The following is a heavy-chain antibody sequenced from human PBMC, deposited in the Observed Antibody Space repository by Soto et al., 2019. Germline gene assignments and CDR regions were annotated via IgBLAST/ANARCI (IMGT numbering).Heavy chain of an antibody. J-gene: IGHJ4*02. V-gene: IGHV1-69*13. Sequence: SVKVSCKASGGTFSSYAISWVRQAPGQGLEWMGGIIPIFGTANYAQKFQGRVTITADESTSTAYMELSSLRSEDTAVYYCATLLGYCSGGSCYSGVDYWGQGTLVTVS. D-gene: IGHD2-15*01. CDR1: GGTFSSYA. CDR2: IIPIFGTA. CDR3: ATLLGYCSGGSCYSGVDY.